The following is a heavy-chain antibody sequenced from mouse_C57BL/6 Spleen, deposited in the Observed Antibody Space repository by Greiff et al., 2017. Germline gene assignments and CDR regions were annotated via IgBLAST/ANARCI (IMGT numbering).Heavy chain of an antibody. CDR1: GFTFSDYG. V-gene: IGHV5-17*01. J-gene: IGHJ4*01. D-gene: IGHD4-1*01. CDR2: ISSGSSTI. Sequence: EVQLVESGGGLVKPGGSLKLSCAASGFTFSDYGMHWVRQAPEKGLEWVAYISSGSSTIYYADTVKGRFTISRDNAKNTLFLQMTSLRSEDTAMYYCARQNRDGAMDYWGQGTSVTVSS. CDR3: ARQNRDGAMDY.